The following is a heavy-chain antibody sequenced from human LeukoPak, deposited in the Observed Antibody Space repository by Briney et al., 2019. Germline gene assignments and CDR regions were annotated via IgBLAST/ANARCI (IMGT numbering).Heavy chain of an antibody. V-gene: IGHV4-59*08. J-gene: IGHJ4*02. Sequence: PSETLSLTCSVSAGSLSTYWWSWIRQPPGKGLEWIGFIHYTGGTLYNPSLKSRVTISIDTSKNQFSLQLTSVTAADTAVHYCARVTLYFDFSTGNHYYFDSWGQGTLVIVSS. CDR3: ARVTLYFDFSTGNHYYFDS. D-gene: IGHD3-3*01. CDR2: IHYTGGT. CDR1: AGSLSTYW.